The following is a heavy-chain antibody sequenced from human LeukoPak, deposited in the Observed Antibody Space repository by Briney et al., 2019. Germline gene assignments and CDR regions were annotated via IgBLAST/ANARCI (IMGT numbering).Heavy chain of an antibody. Sequence: SGGSLRLSCAASGFTFSDYYMSWIRQAPGKGLEWVSYISSSGSTIYYADSVKGRFTISRDNAKNSLYLQMNSLRAEDTAVYYCARVIDTAMVIFFDYWGQGTLVTVSS. V-gene: IGHV3-11*04. CDR2: ISSSGSTI. CDR1: GFTFSDYY. D-gene: IGHD5-18*01. J-gene: IGHJ4*02. CDR3: ARVIDTAMVIFFDY.